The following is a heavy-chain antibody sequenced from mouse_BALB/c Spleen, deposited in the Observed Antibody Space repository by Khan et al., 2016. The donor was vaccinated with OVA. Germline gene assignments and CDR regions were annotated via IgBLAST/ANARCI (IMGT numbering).Heavy chain of an antibody. V-gene: IGHV2-6-4*01. D-gene: IGHD2-14*01. CDR1: GFSLSRYN. CDR2: IWAGGGT. J-gene: IGHJ4*01. CDR3: ARAYYRYDGYYAMDY. Sequence: QVQLKQSGPGLVAPSQSLSITCTVSGFSLSRYNIHWVRQPPGKGLEWLGMIWAGGGTDYNSTLKSRLNISKDNSKSQVFLKMNSLQTDDTAMYYCARAYYRYDGYYAMDYWGHGTSVTVSS.